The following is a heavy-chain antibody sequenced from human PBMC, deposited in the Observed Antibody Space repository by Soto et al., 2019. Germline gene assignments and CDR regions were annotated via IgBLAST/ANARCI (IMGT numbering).Heavy chain of an antibody. D-gene: IGHD3-22*01. V-gene: IGHV5-51*01. CDR3: ARHRSKYYYDSSGYLDY. CDR2: IYPGDSDT. J-gene: IGHJ4*02. CDR1: GYSFTSYW. Sequence: GESLKISCKGSGYSFTSYWIGWVRQMPGKGLGWMGIIYPGDSDTRYSPSFQGHVTISADKSISTAYLQWSSLKASDTAMYYCARHRSKYYYDSSGYLDYWGQGTLVTVSS.